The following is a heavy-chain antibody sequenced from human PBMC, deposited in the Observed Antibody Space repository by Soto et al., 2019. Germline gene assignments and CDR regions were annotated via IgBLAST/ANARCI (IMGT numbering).Heavy chain of an antibody. CDR1: GGSISSSSYY. Sequence: QLQLQESGPGLVKPSETLSLTCTVSGGSISSSSYYWGWIRQPPGKGLEWIGSIYYSGSTYYNPSLKSRVTISVDTSKNQFSLKLSSVTAADTAVYYCARHMPGGYSSSWYYHYYGMDVWGQGTTVTVSS. J-gene: IGHJ6*02. V-gene: IGHV4-39*01. CDR3: ARHMPGGYSSSWYYHYYGMDV. CDR2: IYYSGST. D-gene: IGHD6-13*01.